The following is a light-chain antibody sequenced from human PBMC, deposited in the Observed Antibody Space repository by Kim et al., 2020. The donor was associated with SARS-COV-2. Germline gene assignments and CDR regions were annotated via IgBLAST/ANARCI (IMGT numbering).Light chain of an antibody. V-gene: IGLV1-36*01. CDR2: YDD. CDR1: DSNVAHST. CDR3: AVWDDSLKGVV. Sequence: QRVTISCSGSDSNVAHSTVTWFQHLPGKAPRTVIYYDDLLPSGVSDRFSGSKSGTSASLAISGLQSEDEADYYCAVWDDSLKGVVFGGGTQLTVL. J-gene: IGLJ2*01.